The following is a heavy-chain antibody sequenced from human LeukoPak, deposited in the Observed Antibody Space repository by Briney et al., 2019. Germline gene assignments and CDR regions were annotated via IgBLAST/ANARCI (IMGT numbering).Heavy chain of an antibody. CDR2: IIPIFGTA. CDR3: ARDNDSGDPPHFDY. Sequence: SVKVSCKASGGTFSSYAISWVRQAPGQGLEWMGGIIPIFGTANYAQKFQGRVTITADESTRTAYMELSSLRSEDTAVYYCARDNDSGDPPHFDYWGQGTLVTVSS. CDR1: GGTFSSYA. V-gene: IGHV1-69*13. D-gene: IGHD3-10*01. J-gene: IGHJ4*02.